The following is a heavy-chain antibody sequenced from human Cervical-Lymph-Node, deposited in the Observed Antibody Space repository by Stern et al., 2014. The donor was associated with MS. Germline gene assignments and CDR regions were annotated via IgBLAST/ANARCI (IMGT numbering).Heavy chain of an antibody. D-gene: IGHD5-18*01. CDR3: AKDRRGGYNYLYGMDV. CDR2: TSYDGGNR. V-gene: IGHV3-30*18. CDR1: RFTFRSYG. Sequence: VQLVESGGGVVQPGTSLRLSCTGSRFTFRSYGIHWVRQAPGKGLEWVSVTSYDGGNRQYADTVKGRFTISRDNSKNTVYFHLNSLRPEDTGVYHCAKDRRGGYNYLYGMDVWGQGTTVTVS. J-gene: IGHJ6*02.